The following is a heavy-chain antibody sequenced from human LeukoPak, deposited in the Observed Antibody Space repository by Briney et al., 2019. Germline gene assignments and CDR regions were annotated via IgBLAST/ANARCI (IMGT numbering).Heavy chain of an antibody. CDR1: GFTFSSYA. J-gene: IGHJ4*02. D-gene: IGHD2-2*01. CDR2: INNSGGST. V-gene: IGHV3-23*01. Sequence: GGSLRLSCAASGFTFSSYAMNWVRQAPGKGLAWVSGINNSGGSTYYADSVKGRFTISRDNSKNTLYLQMNSLRAEDTAVYFCARSGYSSTWYLQNFELDYWGQGTLVTVSS. CDR3: ARSGYSSTWYLQNFELDY.